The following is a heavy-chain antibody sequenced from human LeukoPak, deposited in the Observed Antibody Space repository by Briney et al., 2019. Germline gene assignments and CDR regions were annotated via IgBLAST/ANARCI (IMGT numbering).Heavy chain of an antibody. Sequence: SETLSLTCTVSGYSISSGYYWGWIRQPPGKGLEWIGSIYHSGSTYYNPSLKSRVTISVDTSKNQFSLKLSSVTAADTAVYYCASRSYYDFWSGYLVFDYWGRGTLVTVSS. CDR2: IYHSGST. V-gene: IGHV4-38-2*02. J-gene: IGHJ4*02. CDR3: ASRSYYDFWSGYLVFDY. CDR1: GYSISSGYY. D-gene: IGHD3-3*01.